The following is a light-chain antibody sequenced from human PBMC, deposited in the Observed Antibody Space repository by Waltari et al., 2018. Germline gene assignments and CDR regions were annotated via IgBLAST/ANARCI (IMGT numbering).Light chain of an antibody. J-gene: IGLJ2*01. CDR2: EVS. CDR3: SSYTSSSTLEVV. V-gene: IGLV2-14*01. Sequence: QSALTQPASVSGSPGQSITISCTGTSSDGGGYNYVPWYQQHPGKAPKLMFYEVSNRPSGVSNRFSGSKSGNTASLTISGLQAEDEADYYCSSYTSSSTLEVVFGGGTKLTVL. CDR1: SSDGGGYNY.